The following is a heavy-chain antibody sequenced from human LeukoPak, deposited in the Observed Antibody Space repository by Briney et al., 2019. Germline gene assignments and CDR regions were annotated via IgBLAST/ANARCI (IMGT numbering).Heavy chain of an antibody. CDR2: INHSGST. J-gene: IGHJ3*02. V-gene: IGHV4-34*01. Sequence: ETLSLTCAVYGGSFSGYYWSWIRQPPGKGLEWIGEINHSGSTNYNPSLKSRVTISVDTSKNQFYLKLSSVSAADTAVYYCASHDSSGFYAFDIWGQGTMVTVSS. CDR1: GGSFSGYY. CDR3: ASHDSSGFYAFDI. D-gene: IGHD3-22*01.